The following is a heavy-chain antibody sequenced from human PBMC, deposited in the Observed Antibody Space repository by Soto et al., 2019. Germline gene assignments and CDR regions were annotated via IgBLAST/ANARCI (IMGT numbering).Heavy chain of an antibody. V-gene: IGHV4-30-4*08. J-gene: IGHJ6*02. Sequence: WTWIRQSPGKGLEWIGYIHHSGSILYNPSLKSRVTISVDTSKNQFSLHLTSVTAADTAVYFCAREDDVGDSLDVWGQGTTVTVSS. CDR2: IHHSGSI. D-gene: IGHD2-21*02. CDR3: AREDDVGDSLDV.